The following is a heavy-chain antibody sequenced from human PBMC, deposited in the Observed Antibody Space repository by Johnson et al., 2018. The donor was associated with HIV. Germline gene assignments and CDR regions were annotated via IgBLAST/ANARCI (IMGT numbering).Heavy chain of an antibody. CDR1: GFTFGDYY. V-gene: IGHV3-11*01. CDR2: ISRSGRII. CDR3: TPGHSNTSGAFDI. Sequence: QVQLVESGGGLVKPGGSLRLSCAASGFTFGDYYMSWIRQAPGKGLEWVSYISRSGRIIWYADSVKGRFTISRDNAKNTLYLQMNSLKTEDTAVYYCTPGHSNTSGAFDIWGQGTMVTVSS. J-gene: IGHJ3*02. D-gene: IGHD4-11*01.